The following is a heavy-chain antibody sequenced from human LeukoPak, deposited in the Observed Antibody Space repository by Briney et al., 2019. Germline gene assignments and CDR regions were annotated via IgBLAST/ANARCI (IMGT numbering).Heavy chain of an antibody. CDR1: GGSFSGYY. CDR3: ARGGGIAAAGTGLGYFDY. CDR2: ISHSGST. J-gene: IGHJ4*02. Sequence: SETLSLTCAVYGGSFSGYYWSWIRQPPGKGLEWIGEISHSGSTNYNPSLKSRVTISVDTSKNQFSLKLSSVTAADTAVYYCARGGGIAAAGTGLGYFDYWGQGTLVTVSS. V-gene: IGHV4-34*01. D-gene: IGHD6-13*01.